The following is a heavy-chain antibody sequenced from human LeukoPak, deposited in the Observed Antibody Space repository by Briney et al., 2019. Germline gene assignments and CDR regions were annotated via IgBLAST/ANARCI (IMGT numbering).Heavy chain of an antibody. CDR2: IHSADSNT. D-gene: IGHD4-17*01. CDR1: GYSFTNW. CDR3: AGARHGDYRWDY. V-gene: IGHV5-51*01. Sequence: GESLKISCKDSGYSFTNWIGWVRQMPGIGLEWMGIIHSADSNTKYSPSFQGQVTISADKSISTAYLQWSGLEASDTAMYYCAGARHGDYRWDYWGQGTLVTVSS. J-gene: IGHJ4*02.